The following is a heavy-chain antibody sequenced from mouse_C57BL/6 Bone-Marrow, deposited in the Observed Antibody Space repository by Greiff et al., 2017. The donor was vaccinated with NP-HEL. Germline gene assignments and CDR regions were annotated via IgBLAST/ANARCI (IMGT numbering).Heavy chain of an antibody. CDR3: ARPLYYDGLRGFAD. CDR1: GYTFTSYW. J-gene: IGHJ3*01. Sequence: VQLQQPGAELVMPGASVKLSCKASGYTFTSYWMHWVKQRPGQGLEWIGEIDPSDSYTNYNQKFKGKSTLTVDKSSSTAYMQLSSLTSEDSAVYYCARPLYYDGLRGFADWGQGTLVTVSA. V-gene: IGHV1-69*01. D-gene: IGHD1-1*01. CDR2: IDPSDSYT.